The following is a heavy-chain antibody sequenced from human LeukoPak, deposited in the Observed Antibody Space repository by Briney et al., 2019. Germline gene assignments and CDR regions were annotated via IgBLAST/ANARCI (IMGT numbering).Heavy chain of an antibody. V-gene: IGHV4-59*01. J-gene: IGHJ5*02. CDR1: GGSISSYY. CDR3: AREDWNRSFDP. D-gene: IGHD1-1*01. CDR2: IYYSGST. Sequence: SETLSLTCTVSGGSISSYYWSWIRQPPGKGLEWIGYIYYSGSTNYNPSLKSRVTISVETSKNQFSLKLSSVTAADTAVYYCAREDWNRSFDPWGQGTLVTVSS.